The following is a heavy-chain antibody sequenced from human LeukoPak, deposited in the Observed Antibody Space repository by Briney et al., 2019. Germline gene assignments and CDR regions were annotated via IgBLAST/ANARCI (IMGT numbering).Heavy chain of an antibody. CDR3: ARRDPKTGFDY. D-gene: IGHD1-14*01. V-gene: IGHV1-69*13. Sequence: SVTVSCKASVGTFSSYAISWVRQAPGQGLEWMGGIIPIFATANYAQKFQGRVTITADESTSTAYMELSSLRSEDTAVYYCARRDPKTGFDYWGQGTLVTVSS. J-gene: IGHJ4*02. CDR1: VGTFSSYA. CDR2: IIPIFATA.